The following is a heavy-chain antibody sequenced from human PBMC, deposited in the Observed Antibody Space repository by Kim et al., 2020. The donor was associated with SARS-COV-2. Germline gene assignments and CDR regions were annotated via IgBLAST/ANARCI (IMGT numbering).Heavy chain of an antibody. J-gene: IGHJ3*02. Sequence: STYYADSVKGRFTTSRDNSKNTLYLQMNSLRAEDTAVYYCARDTLRAFDIWGQGTMVTVSS. CDR2: ST. V-gene: IGHV3-53*01. CDR3: ARDTLRAFDI. D-gene: IGHD3-16*01.